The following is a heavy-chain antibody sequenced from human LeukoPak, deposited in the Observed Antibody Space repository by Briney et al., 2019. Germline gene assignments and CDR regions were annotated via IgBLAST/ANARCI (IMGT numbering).Heavy chain of an antibody. CDR3: AKVNTGSYTWFDP. J-gene: IGHJ5*02. CDR1: GFTFSGYW. V-gene: IGHV3-74*01. D-gene: IGHD1-26*01. Sequence: GGSLRLSCADSGFTFSGYWMHWVRQAPGKGLVWVSRINSDGTTTTYADSVKGRFTISRDNAKNTLYLQMNSLRAEDTAVYYCAKVNTGSYTWFDPWGQGTLVTVSS. CDR2: INSDGTTT.